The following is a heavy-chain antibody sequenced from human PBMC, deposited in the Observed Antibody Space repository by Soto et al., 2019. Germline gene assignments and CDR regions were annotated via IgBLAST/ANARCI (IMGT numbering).Heavy chain of an antibody. CDR3: ARSSVTTDYYYYGMDV. CDR1: GGTFSSYA. J-gene: IGHJ6*02. Sequence: AASVKVSCKASGGTFSSYAISWVRQAPGQGLEWMGGIIPIFGTANYAQKFQGRVTITADKSTSTAYMELSSLRSEDTAVYYCARSSVTTDYYYYGMDVWGQGTTVTVSS. CDR2: IIPIFGTA. V-gene: IGHV1-69*06. D-gene: IGHD4-17*01.